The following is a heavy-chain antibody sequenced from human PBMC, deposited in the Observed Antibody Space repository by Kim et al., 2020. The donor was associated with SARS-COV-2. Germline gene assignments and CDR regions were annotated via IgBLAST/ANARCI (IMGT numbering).Heavy chain of an antibody. Sequence: SETLSLICTVSGGSISSSSYYWGWIRQPPGKGLEWIGSIYYSGSTYYNPSLKSRVTISVDTSKNQFSLKLSSVTAADTAVYYCARHPRGDYGRQTWFDPWGQGTLVTVSS. CDR2: IYYSGST. V-gene: IGHV4-39*01. J-gene: IGHJ5*02. CDR3: ARHPRGDYGRQTWFDP. D-gene: IGHD3-10*01. CDR1: GGSISSSSYY.